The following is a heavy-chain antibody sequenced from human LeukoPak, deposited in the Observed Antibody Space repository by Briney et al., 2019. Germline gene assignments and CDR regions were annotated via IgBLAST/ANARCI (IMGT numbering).Heavy chain of an antibody. Sequence: GASVKVSCKASGYTFTGYYMHWVRQAPGQGLEWMGWISPNSGGTNYAQKFQGWVTMTRDTSISTAYMELSRLRSDDTAVYYCARDPFPHYDSNKENYYFDYWGQGTLVTVSS. CDR1: GYTFTGYY. CDR2: ISPNSGGT. CDR3: ARDPFPHYDSNKENYYFDY. D-gene: IGHD3-22*01. V-gene: IGHV1-2*04. J-gene: IGHJ4*02.